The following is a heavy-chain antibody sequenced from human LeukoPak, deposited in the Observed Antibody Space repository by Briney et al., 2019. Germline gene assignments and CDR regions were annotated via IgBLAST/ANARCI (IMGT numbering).Heavy chain of an antibody. J-gene: IGHJ6*03. D-gene: IGHD1-26*01. Sequence: LGGSLRLSCAASGSTFSNYWMSWVRQAPGKGLEWVANIKQDGSERYYVDSVKGRFTISRDNAKNSLSLQMNSLRVEDTAVYYCARNREYYYYMDVWGKGTTVTVSS. CDR2: IKQDGSER. CDR3: ARNREYYYYMDV. CDR1: GSTFSNYW. V-gene: IGHV3-7*01.